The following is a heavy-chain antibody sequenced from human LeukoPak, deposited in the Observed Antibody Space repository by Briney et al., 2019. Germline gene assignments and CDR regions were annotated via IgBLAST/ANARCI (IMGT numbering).Heavy chain of an antibody. CDR1: GFTFSSYA. V-gene: IGHV3-23*01. Sequence: GGSLRLSCAASGFTFSSYAMRWVRQSPGKGLEWVSSITGSGDGTYYADSVRGRFTISRDNSKKTLYLQIKSLRAKATAEHCIVKGFLHPTYYFEYWGQGTLVTVS. CDR3: VKGFLHPTYYFEY. J-gene: IGHJ4*01. CDR2: ITGSGDGT. D-gene: IGHD3-10*01.